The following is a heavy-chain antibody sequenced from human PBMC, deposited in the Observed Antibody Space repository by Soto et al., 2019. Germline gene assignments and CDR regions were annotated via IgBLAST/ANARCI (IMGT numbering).Heavy chain of an antibody. CDR3: ERDEYHYDSSGYMGGWFDT. CDR1: GGSISSGGYY. V-gene: IGHV4-31*03. CDR2: IYYSGST. D-gene: IGHD3-22*01. Sequence: SETLSLTCTVSGGSISSGGYYWSWIRQHPGKGLEWIGYIYYSGSTYYNPSLKSRVTISVDTSKNQFSLKLSSVTAADTAVYYCERDEYHYDSSGYMGGWFDTWGQGTLVTVSS. J-gene: IGHJ5*02.